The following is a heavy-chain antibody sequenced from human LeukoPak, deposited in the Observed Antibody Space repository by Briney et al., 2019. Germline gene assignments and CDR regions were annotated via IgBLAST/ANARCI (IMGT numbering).Heavy chain of an antibody. CDR3: ARDAVRRFDY. J-gene: IGHJ4*02. CDR2: MNEDGSEI. CDR1: GFTFSTYW. D-gene: IGHD4-17*01. V-gene: IGHV3-7*01. Sequence: PGGSVRLSCAASGFTFSTYWMTWVRQAPGKGLEWVANMNEDGSEIYYVDSVKGRFTISRDNAKSLVSLQMNSLRAEDTAVYYCARDAVRRFDYWGQGTLVTVSS.